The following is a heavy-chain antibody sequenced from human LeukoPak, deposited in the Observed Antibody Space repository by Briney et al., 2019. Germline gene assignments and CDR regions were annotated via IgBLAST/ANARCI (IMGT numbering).Heavy chain of an antibody. D-gene: IGHD3-10*01. CDR3: TRAEGDNYYGSGSYFDY. Sequence: KPGRSLRLSCTASGFTFGGYAMSWFRQAPGKGLEWVGFIRSKAYGGTTEYAASVKGRFTISRDDSKSIAYLQMNSLKTEDTAVYYCTRAEGDNYYGSGSYFDYWGQGTLVTVSS. CDR1: GFTFGGYA. J-gene: IGHJ4*02. CDR2: IRSKAYGGTT. V-gene: IGHV3-49*05.